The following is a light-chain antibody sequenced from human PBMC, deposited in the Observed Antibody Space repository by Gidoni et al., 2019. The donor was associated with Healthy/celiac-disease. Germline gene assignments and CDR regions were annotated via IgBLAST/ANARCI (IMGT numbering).Light chain of an antibody. CDR2: DAS. V-gene: IGKV3-11*01. CDR3: QQRSNWPPLT. CDR1: QSVSSY. Sequence: EIVLTQSPATLSLSPGEISTLSCRASQSVSSYLAWYQQKPGQAPRLLIYDASNRATGIPARFSGSGSGKDFTLTISSLEPEDFAVYYCQQRSNWPPLTFGGXTKVEIK. J-gene: IGKJ4*01.